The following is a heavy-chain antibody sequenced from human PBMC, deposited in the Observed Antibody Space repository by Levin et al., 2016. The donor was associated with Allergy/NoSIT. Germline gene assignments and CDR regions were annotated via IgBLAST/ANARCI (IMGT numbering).Heavy chain of an antibody. V-gene: IGHV3-7*03. CDR3: ARMQQQLVLGPDWFDP. Sequence: GGSLRLSCAASGFTFSIYWLSWVRQAPGKGLEWVANLNQDGKIEHYLDSVKGRFTISRDNAKNSLYLQMNSLRAEDTAVYYCARMQQQLVLGPDWFDPWGQGTLVTVSS. J-gene: IGHJ5*02. CDR2: LNQDGKIE. CDR1: GFTFSIYW. D-gene: IGHD6-13*01.